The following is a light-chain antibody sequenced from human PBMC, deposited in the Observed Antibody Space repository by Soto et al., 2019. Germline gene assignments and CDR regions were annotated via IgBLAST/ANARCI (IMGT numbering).Light chain of an antibody. V-gene: IGKV3D-20*02. J-gene: IGKJ4*01. CDR1: QTVRNNY. CDR3: QQYNNWPLG. CDR2: DAS. Sequence: EFVLTQSPGTLSLSPGERATLSCRASQTVRNNYLAWYQQKPGQAPRLLIYDASSRATGIPDRFSGGGSGTEFTLTISSLQSEDFAVYYCQQYNNWPLGFGGGTKVDIK.